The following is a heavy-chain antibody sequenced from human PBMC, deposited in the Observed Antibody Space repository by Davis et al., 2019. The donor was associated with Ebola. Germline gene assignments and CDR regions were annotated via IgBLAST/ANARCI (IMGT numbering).Heavy chain of an antibody. J-gene: IGHJ4*02. D-gene: IGHD3-16*02. Sequence: PGGSLRLSCAASGFTFSSYWMSWVRQAPGKGLEWVSYISSSSSTIYYADSVKGRFTISRDNAKNSLYLQMNSLRDEDTAVYYCARARYYDYIWGSYRPTAYFDYWGQGTLVTVSS. CDR1: GFTFSSYW. CDR2: ISSSSSTI. CDR3: ARARYYDYIWGSYRPTAYFDY. V-gene: IGHV3-48*02.